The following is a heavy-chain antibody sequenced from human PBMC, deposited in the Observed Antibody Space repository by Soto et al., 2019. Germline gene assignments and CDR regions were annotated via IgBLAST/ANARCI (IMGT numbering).Heavy chain of an antibody. Sequence: SETLSLTCAVYGGSISSNKWWSWVRQPPGKGLEWIGEIYHSGSTNYNPSLKSRVTIPLDKSKNQFSLKLTSVTAADSAVYYCARDDHIVVVPTSLGAMDVWGQGTTVTVSS. J-gene: IGHJ6*02. CDR2: IYHSGST. CDR3: ARDDHIVVVPTSLGAMDV. V-gene: IGHV4-4*02. CDR1: GGSISSNKW. D-gene: IGHD2-2*01.